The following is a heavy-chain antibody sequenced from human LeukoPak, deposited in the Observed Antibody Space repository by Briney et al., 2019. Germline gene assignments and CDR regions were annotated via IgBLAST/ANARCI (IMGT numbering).Heavy chain of an antibody. J-gene: IGHJ4*02. CDR2: TYPGDSDT. D-gene: IGHD3-3*01. Sequence: GESLQISCQGSGSTFSSYWIGWVRQLPGKGLEWMGITYPGDSDTRYSPSLQGQVTISVDTSIGTAYLQWSSLKASDTAIYYCARQNDFRLDYWGQGTLVTVSS. CDR1: GSTFSSYW. CDR3: ARQNDFRLDY. V-gene: IGHV5-51*01.